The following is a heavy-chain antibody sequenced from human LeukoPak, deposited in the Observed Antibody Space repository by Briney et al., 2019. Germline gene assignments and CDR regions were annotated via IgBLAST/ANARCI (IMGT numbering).Heavy chain of an antibody. D-gene: IGHD3-10*01. Sequence: PSETLSPTCTVSGGSISSSSYYWGWIRQPPGKGLEWIGSLYYTGNTYYNPSLKSRVTISVDTSKNQFSLKLSSVTAADTAVYYCARATYQFGETFDYWGQGTLVTVSS. CDR2: LYYTGNT. CDR3: ARATYQFGETFDY. V-gene: IGHV4-39*07. CDR1: GGSISSSSYY. J-gene: IGHJ4*02.